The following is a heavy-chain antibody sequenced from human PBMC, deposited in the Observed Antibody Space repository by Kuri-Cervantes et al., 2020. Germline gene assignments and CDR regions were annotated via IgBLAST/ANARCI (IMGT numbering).Heavy chain of an antibody. CDR1: GDSVSSNSAA. CDR3: ARWGGIVLMVYAAYFDY. V-gene: IGHV6-1*01. Sequence: SETLSLTCAISGDSVSSNSAAWNWIRQSPSRGLEWLGRTYYRSKWYKDYAVSVKSRITINPDTSKNHFSLQLSSVTAADTAVYYCARWGGIVLMVYAAYFDYWGQGTLVTVSS. J-gene: IGHJ4*02. D-gene: IGHD2-8*01. CDR2: TYYRSKWYK.